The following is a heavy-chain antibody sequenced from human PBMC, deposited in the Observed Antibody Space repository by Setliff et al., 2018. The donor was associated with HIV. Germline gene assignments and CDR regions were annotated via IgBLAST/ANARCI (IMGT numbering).Heavy chain of an antibody. Sequence: GGSLRLSCAASGFTFSNYWMHWVRQAPGKGLMWVSRIHTDGTTTMYAGSVKGRFTISRDSAKSTLYLQMNSLRAEDTALYYCVRAKNWNDFDYWAQGTLVTVSS. CDR1: GFTFSNYW. D-gene: IGHD1-1*01. CDR3: VRAKNWNDFDY. V-gene: IGHV3-74*03. CDR2: IHTDGTTT. J-gene: IGHJ4*02.